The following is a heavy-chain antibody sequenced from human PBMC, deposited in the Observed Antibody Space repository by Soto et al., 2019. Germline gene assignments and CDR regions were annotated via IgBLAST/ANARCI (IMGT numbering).Heavy chain of an antibody. CDR1: GGSFSDYI. Sequence: PSETLSLTCDVYGGSFSDYIWTWIRQTPGKGLQWIGQINHSGSANYNPSLKSRVTISVHTSSSQFSMELSSLRSEDTAVYYCARGPSRDGYNRGNYYYGMDVWGQGTTVTVSS. D-gene: IGHD5-12*01. J-gene: IGHJ6*02. CDR2: INHSGSA. V-gene: IGHV4-34*01. CDR3: ARGPSRDGYNRGNYYYGMDV.